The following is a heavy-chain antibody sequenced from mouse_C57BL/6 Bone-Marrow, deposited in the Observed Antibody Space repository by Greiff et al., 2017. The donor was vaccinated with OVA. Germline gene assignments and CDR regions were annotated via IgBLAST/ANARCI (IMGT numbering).Heavy chain of an antibody. CDR3: AREYYGSSWYFDV. CDR1: GYTFTDYY. J-gene: IGHJ1*03. CDR2: INPNNGGT. D-gene: IGHD1-1*01. V-gene: IGHV1-26*01. Sequence: EVQLQQSGPELVKPGASVKISCKASGYTFTDYYMNWVKQSHGKSLEWIGDINPNNGGTSYNQKFKGKATLTVDKSSSTAYMELSSLTSEDSAVYYCAREYYGSSWYFDVWGTGTTVTVSS.